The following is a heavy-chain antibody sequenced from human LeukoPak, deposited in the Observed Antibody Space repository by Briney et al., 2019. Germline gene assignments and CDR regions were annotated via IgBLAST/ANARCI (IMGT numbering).Heavy chain of an antibody. V-gene: IGHV4-34*01. CDR2: INHSGST. J-gene: IGHJ4*02. Sequence: SETLSLTCAVYGGSFSGYYWSWIRQPPGKGLEWIGEINHSGSTNYNPSLKSRVTISVDTSKNQFSLKLGSVTAADTAVYYCARDDGIAARPFDYWGQGTLVTISS. D-gene: IGHD6-6*01. CDR1: GGSFSGYY. CDR3: ARDDGIAARPFDY.